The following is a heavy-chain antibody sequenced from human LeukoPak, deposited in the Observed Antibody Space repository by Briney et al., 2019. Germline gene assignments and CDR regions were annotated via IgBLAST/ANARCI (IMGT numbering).Heavy chain of an antibody. V-gene: IGHV3-9*01. Sequence: GGSLRLSCAASGFTFHDYAMHWVRQAPGKGLEWVSGISWNSGIIGYADSVKGRFTTSRDNAKNSLYLQMNSLRAEDTAVYYCARIAVTYTFDYWGQGTLVTVSS. CDR2: ISWNSGII. D-gene: IGHD4-17*01. CDR3: ARIAVTYTFDY. CDR1: GFTFHDYA. J-gene: IGHJ4*02.